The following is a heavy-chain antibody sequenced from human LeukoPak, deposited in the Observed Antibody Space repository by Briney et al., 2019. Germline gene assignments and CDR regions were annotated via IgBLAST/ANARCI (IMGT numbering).Heavy chain of an antibody. J-gene: IGHJ4*02. Sequence: PSETLSLTCTVSGYSISSSYYWGWLRQPPGKGLAWIGSIYHSGIAYYNLSLKSRVTISVDTSKNQFSRRLSSVTAADTAVYYCARARDAFDCWGQGILVTVSS. CDR3: ARARDAFDC. CDR2: IYHSGIA. V-gene: IGHV4-38-2*02. CDR1: GYSISSSYY.